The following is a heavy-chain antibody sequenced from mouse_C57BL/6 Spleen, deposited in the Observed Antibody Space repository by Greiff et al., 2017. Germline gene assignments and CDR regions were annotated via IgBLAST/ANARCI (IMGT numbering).Heavy chain of an antibody. CDR1: GYTFPDYD. V-gene: IGHV1-15*01. Sequence: QVQLQQSGAELVRPGASVTLSCKASGYTFPDYDMHWVKQTPVHGLEWIGAIDPETGGTAYTQKFKGKAILTADKSSSTAYMGLSSLTSEDSAVYNCTSPYYYGRAMDYWGQGTSVTVSS. J-gene: IGHJ4*01. CDR2: IDPETGGT. CDR3: TSPYYYGRAMDY. D-gene: IGHD1-1*01.